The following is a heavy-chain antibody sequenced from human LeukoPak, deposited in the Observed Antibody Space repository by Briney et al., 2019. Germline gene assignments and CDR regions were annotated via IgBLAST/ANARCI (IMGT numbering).Heavy chain of an antibody. J-gene: IGHJ4*02. V-gene: IGHV1-69*13. CDR3: VAAAGPPLYHFDY. CDR2: IIPIFGTA. Sequence: SVKVSCKASGGTFSSYAISWVRQAPGQGLEWMGGIIPIFGTANYAQKFQGRVTITADESTSTAYMELSSLRSEDTAVYYCVAAAGPPLYHFDYWGQGTLVTVSS. CDR1: GGTFSSYA. D-gene: IGHD6-13*01.